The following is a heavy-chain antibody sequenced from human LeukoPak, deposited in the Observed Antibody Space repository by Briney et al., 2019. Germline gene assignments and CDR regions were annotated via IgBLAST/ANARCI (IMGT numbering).Heavy chain of an antibody. CDR2: ISSSSSYI. V-gene: IGHV3-21*01. D-gene: IGHD3-22*01. CDR3: ARAYYYDSSGVPYYFDY. CDR1: GFTFSSYS. Sequence: GGSLRLSCAASGFTFSSYSMNWVRQAPGKRLEWVSSISSSSSYIYYADSVKGRFTISRDNAKNSLYLQMNSLRAEDTAVYYCARAYYYDSSGVPYYFDYWGQGTLVTVSS. J-gene: IGHJ4*02.